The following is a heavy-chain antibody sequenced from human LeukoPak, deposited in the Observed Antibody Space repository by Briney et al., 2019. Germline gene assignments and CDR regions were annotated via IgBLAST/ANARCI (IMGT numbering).Heavy chain of an antibody. CDR2: IWYDGSNK. Sequence: GGSLRLSCAASGFTFSSYGMHWVRQAPGKGLEWVAVIWYDGSNKYYADSVKGRFTISRDNSKNTLYLQMNSLRAEDTAVYYCARGRGYYDSSGYSQFDYWGQGTLVTVSS. D-gene: IGHD3-22*01. CDR1: GFTFSSYG. V-gene: IGHV3-33*01. J-gene: IGHJ4*02. CDR3: ARGRGYYDSSGYSQFDY.